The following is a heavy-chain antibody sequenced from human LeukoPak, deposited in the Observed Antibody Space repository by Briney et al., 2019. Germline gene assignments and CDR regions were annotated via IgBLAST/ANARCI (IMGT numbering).Heavy chain of an antibody. J-gene: IGHJ4*02. CDR3: AKGPPTAVVAATYFDY. D-gene: IGHD2-15*01. Sequence: HPGGSLRLSCAASGFTFSSYAVSWVRQAPGKGLEWVSAISGSGGGTYYADSVKGRFTISRDNSKNTLYLQMNSLRAEDTAVYYCAKGPPTAVVAATYFDYWGQGTLVTVSS. CDR2: ISGSGGGT. CDR1: GFTFSSYA. V-gene: IGHV3-23*01.